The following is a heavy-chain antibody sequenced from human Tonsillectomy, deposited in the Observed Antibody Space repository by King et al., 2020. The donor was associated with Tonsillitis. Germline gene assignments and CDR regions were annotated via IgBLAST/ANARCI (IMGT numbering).Heavy chain of an antibody. CDR3: ARGGGWGYYYGSGRLHFDY. CDR1: GFTFSSYG. D-gene: IGHD3-10*01. Sequence: VQLVESGGGVVQPGRSLRLSCAASGFTFSSYGMHWVRQAPGKGLEWVAVISYDGSNKYYADSVKGRFTISRDNSKNTLYLQMNSLRAEDTAVYYCARGGGWGYYYGSGRLHFDYWGQGTLVTVSS. V-gene: IGHV3-33*05. J-gene: IGHJ4*02. CDR2: ISYDGSNK.